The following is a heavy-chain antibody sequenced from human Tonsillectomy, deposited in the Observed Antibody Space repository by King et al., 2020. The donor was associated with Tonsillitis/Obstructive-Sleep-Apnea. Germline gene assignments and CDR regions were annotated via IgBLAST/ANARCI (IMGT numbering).Heavy chain of an antibody. Sequence: QLVQSGAEVKKPGASVKVSCQASGYTFTAYAMHWVRQAPGQRLEWMGWINAGNXXTKYSXKFQGRVTITRDTSASTAYMELSSLRSEDTAVYYCARDXXHCTSTSXXXPPXFDYWXXGTLVXXXS. CDR1: GYTFTAYA. V-gene: IGHV1-3*01. J-gene: IGHJ4*02. D-gene: IGHD2-2*01. CDR3: ARDXXHCTSTSXXXPPXFDY. CDR2: INAGNXXT.